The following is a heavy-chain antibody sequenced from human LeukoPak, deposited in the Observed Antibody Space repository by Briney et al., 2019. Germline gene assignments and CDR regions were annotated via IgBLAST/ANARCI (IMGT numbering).Heavy chain of an antibody. CDR1: GFTFSSYA. V-gene: IGHV3-23*01. J-gene: IGHJ4*02. CDR3: AKESRVEMATINYFDY. CDR2: ISGSGGST. D-gene: IGHD5-24*01. Sequence: PGGSLRLSCAASGFTFSSYAMSWVRQAPGKGLEWVSAISGSGGSTYYADSVKGRFIISRDNSKNTLYLQMDSLRAEDTAVYYCAKESRVEMATINYFDYWGQGTLVTVSS.